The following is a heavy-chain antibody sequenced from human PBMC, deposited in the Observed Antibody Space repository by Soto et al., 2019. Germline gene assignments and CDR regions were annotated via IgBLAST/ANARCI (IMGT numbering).Heavy chain of an antibody. CDR3: STLIYDTSNFYDLDY. Sequence: VQLVESGGGLVQPGGSLKLSCAASGLTFSGSAMHWVRQASGKGLEWVGRSRSRANNYATTYAASVKGRFTISRDESKNTTYLQMNSRKTEDTAVYYCSTLIYDTSNFYDLDYWGRGTLVTVSS. CDR2: SRSRANNYAT. D-gene: IGHD3-22*01. V-gene: IGHV3-73*02. J-gene: IGHJ4*02. CDR1: GLTFSGSA.